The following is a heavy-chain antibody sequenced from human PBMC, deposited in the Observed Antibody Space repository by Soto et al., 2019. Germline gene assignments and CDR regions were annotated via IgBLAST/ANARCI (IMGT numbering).Heavy chain of an antibody. CDR3: AREIRARSGPRYYYYGMDV. J-gene: IGHJ6*02. V-gene: IGHV1-2*04. CDR2: INPNSGGT. CDR1: GYTFTGYY. D-gene: IGHD3-10*01. Sequence: ASVKVSCKASGYTFTGYYMHWVRQAPGQGLEWMGWINPNSGGTNYAQKFQGWVTMTRDTSISTAYMELSRLRSDDTAVYYCAREIRARSGPRYYYYGMDVWGQGTTVTVSS.